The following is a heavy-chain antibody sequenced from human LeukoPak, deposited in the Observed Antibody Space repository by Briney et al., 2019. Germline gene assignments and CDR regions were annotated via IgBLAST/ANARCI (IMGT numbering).Heavy chain of an antibody. J-gene: IGHJ4*02. CDR3: ARQTGSGLFILP. V-gene: IGHV4-39*01. CDR1: GDSISSSNSY. CDR2: IYYSGNT. D-gene: IGHD3/OR15-3a*01. Sequence: SETLSLTCTVSGDSISSSNSYWGWIRQPPGKGLEWIGSIYYSGNTYYNASLKSRVTISVDTSKNQFSLKLTSVTAADTAVYYCARQTGSGLFILPGGQGTLVTVSS.